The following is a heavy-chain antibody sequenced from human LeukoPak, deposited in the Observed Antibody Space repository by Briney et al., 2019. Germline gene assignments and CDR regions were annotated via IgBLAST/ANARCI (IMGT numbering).Heavy chain of an antibody. V-gene: IGHV3-30-3*01. CDR1: GFTFSSYA. J-gene: IGHJ4*02. D-gene: IGHD3-10*01. CDR2: ISYDGSNK. Sequence: GGSLRLSCAASGFTFSSYAMHWVRQAPGKGPEWVAVISYDGSNKYYADSVKGQFTISRDNSKNTVYLQMNTLRAEDTAIYYCAKGAGGSYGLYYFDYWGQGALVTVSS. CDR3: AKGAGGSYGLYYFDY.